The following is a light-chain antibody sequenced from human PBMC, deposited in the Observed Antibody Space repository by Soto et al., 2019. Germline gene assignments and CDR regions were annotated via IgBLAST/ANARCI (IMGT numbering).Light chain of an antibody. CDR3: QQRSTWPLT. J-gene: IGKJ4*01. CDR2: DAS. Sequence: EIGLTQSPATLSLSPGERATLSCRASQSVSSYLAWYQQKRGQAPRPLIYDASNRATGIPGRFTGSGSGTDFSLTISSLEPEDFAVYYCQQRSTWPLTFGGGTKVEIK. CDR1: QSVSSY. V-gene: IGKV3-11*01.